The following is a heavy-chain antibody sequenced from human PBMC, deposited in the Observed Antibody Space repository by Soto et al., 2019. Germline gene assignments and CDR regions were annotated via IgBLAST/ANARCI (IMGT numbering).Heavy chain of an antibody. CDR3: AREGPYYDILTGYYMSGGSSWLFDY. J-gene: IGHJ4*02. CDR1: GGSISSYY. V-gene: IGHV4-59*01. Sequence: PSETLSLTCTVSGGSISSYYWSWIRQPPGKGLEWIGYIYYSGSTNYNPSLKSRVTISVDTSKNQFSLKLSSVAAADTAVYYCAREGPYYDILTGYYMSGGSSWLFDYWGQGTLVTVSS. CDR2: IYYSGST. D-gene: IGHD3-9*01.